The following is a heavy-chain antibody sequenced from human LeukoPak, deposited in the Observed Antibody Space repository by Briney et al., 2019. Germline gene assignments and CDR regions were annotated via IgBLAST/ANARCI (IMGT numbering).Heavy chain of an antibody. Sequence: SVKVSCKASGGTFSSYAISWVRQAPGQGLEWMGGIIPIFGTANYAQKFQGRVTITTDESTSTAYMELSSLRSEDTAVYYCAGGPHHDFWSGPPHYYYMDVWGKGTTVTVSS. J-gene: IGHJ6*03. CDR2: IIPIFGTA. V-gene: IGHV1-69*05. D-gene: IGHD3-3*01. CDR1: GGTFSSYA. CDR3: AGGPHHDFWSGPPHYYYMDV.